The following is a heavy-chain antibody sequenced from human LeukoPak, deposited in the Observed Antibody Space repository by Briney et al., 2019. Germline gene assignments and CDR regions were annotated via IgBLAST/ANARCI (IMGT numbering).Heavy chain of an antibody. CDR1: GCTFSSYE. CDR2: ISSSGSTI. Sequence: SGGSLRLSCAASGCTFSSYEMNWVRQAPGKGLEWVSYISSSGSTINYADSVKGRFTISRDNAKNSLYLQMNSLRAEDTAVYYCAGTMIVGNWGQGTLVTVSS. CDR3: AGTMIVGN. V-gene: IGHV3-48*03. D-gene: IGHD3-22*01. J-gene: IGHJ4*02.